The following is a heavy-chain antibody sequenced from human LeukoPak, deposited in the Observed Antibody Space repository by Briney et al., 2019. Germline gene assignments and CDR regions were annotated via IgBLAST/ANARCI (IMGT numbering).Heavy chain of an antibody. V-gene: IGHV3-30-3*01. CDR2: ISYDGSNK. CDR3: AREWTYSSGWSASGY. J-gene: IGHJ4*02. D-gene: IGHD6-19*01. CDR1: EFTFSDYA. Sequence: GGSLRLSCAASEFTFSDYAMHWVRQAPGKGLEWVALISYDGSNKNYADSLKGRVTISRDNSTNTPYLQMNSLRAEDTALYHCAREWTYSSGWSASGYWGQGTLVTVSS.